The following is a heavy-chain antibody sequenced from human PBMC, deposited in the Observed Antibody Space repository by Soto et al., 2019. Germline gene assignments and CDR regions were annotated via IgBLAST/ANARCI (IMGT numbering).Heavy chain of an antibody. CDR3: ARAGYYDSNSRGFDP. D-gene: IGHD3-22*01. V-gene: IGHV4-59*08. J-gene: IGHJ5*02. CDR1: GSSITSYC. CDR2: IYYSGST. Sequence: TSETLSLTCTVSGSSITSYCWSWIRQPPGKGREWIGYIYYSGSTYYNPSLKSRVTISVDTSKNQFSLKLSSVTAADTAVYYCARAGYYDSNSRGFDPWAQGTLVTVSS.